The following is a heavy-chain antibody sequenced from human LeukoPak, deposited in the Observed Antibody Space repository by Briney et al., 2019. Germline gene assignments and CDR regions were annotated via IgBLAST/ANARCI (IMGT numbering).Heavy chain of an antibody. J-gene: IGHJ6*03. D-gene: IGHD4-17*01. Sequence: PSETLSLTCTVSGGSISSSSYYWGWIRQPPGKGLEWIGSIYYSGSTYYNPSLKSRVTISVDTSKNQFSLKLSSVTAADTAVYYCARYYGDTYYYYMDVWGKGTTVTISS. CDR2: IYYSGST. V-gene: IGHV4-39*01. CDR3: ARYYGDTYYYYMDV. CDR1: GGSISSSSYY.